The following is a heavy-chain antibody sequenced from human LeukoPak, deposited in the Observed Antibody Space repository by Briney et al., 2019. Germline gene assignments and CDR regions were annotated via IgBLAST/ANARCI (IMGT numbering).Heavy chain of an antibody. V-gene: IGHV3-30*18. CDR1: GFTFSSCG. CDR3: ANSEQNYDSSGYPAWLNY. J-gene: IGHJ4*02. CDR2: ISYDGSNK. Sequence: GGSLRLSCAASGFTFSSCGMHWVRQAPGKGLEWVAVISYDGSNKYYADSVKGRFTISRDNSKNTLYLQMNSLRAEDTAVYYCANSEQNYDSSGYPAWLNYWGQGTLVTVSS. D-gene: IGHD3-22*01.